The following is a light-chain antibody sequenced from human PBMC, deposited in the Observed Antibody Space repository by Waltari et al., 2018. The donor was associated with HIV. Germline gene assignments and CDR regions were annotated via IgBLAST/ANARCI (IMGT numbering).Light chain of an antibody. V-gene: IGLV2-23*01. CDR2: EDD. Sequence: SALTQPASVSGSPGQAITVSCTGSSSDVGSYNLVSWYQQHPGKAPKLMIYEDDKRPSGVSNRLSGSKSGNTASLTISVLQAEDEADYYCCSYAGSTTWLFGGGTKLTVL. J-gene: IGLJ3*02. CDR1: SSDVGSYNL. CDR3: CSYAGSTTWL.